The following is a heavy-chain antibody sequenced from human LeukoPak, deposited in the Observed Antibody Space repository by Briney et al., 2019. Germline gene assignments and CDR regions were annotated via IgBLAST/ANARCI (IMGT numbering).Heavy chain of an antibody. V-gene: IGHV1-18*01. J-gene: IGHJ4*02. CDR3: ARVTDGDPPHFDY. CDR1: GYTFSNYG. D-gene: IGHD4-17*01. CDR2: ISAYNGNT. Sequence: ASVKVSCKASGYTFSNYGISWVRQAPGQGLEWMGWISAYNGNTNYAQKVQGRVTMTTDTSTSTAYMELRSLRSDDTAVYYCARVTDGDPPHFDYWGQGTLVTVSS.